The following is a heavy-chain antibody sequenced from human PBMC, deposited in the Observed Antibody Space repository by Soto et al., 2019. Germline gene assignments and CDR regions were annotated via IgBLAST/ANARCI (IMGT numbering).Heavy chain of an antibody. CDR2: ISHSGTT. V-gene: IGHV4-61*08. D-gene: IGHD3-22*01. CDR1: GGSVSSGVYY. J-gene: IGHJ5*02. CDR3: ARASFYYDTSGYAVGWLDP. Sequence: SETLSLTCTVSGGSVSSGVYYWSWIRQSSGKGLEWIGHISHSGTTKSNPSLKSPVTIALDTAKNQFSLKVTSVTAADTAMYYCARASFYYDTSGYAVGWLDPWGQGTRVTVSS.